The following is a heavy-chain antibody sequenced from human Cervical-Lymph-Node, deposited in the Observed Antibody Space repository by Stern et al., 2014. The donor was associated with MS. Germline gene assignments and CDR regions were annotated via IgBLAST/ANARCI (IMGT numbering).Heavy chain of an antibody. V-gene: IGHV3-9*01. CDR1: GFTFDDYA. Sequence: EVQLVESGGGLVQPGRSLRLSCTTSGFTFDDYAMHWVRQAPGKGLEWVSGINWNSSNVAYSGSVSGRFTISRDNAKNSLYLQMNSLRPEDTALYYCTKMVRDCSGGRCCVAPFDNWGQGTLVTVSS. CDR2: INWNSSNV. J-gene: IGHJ4*02. CDR3: TKMVRDCSGGRCCVAPFDN. D-gene: IGHD2-15*01.